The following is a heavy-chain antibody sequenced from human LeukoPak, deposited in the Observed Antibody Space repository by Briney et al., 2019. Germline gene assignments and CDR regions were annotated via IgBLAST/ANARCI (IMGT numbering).Heavy chain of an antibody. J-gene: IGHJ4*02. D-gene: IGHD2-2*01. Sequence: ASVTVSCTVSGYTLAELSMHWVRQAPGKRLEWMGGFDLEDGERIYAQKFQGRVRVTDDTSTDTAYMELSSLRSEDTAVYYFTTLDLPPATSAAAFWGQGTLVTVSS. CDR3: TTLDLPPATSAAAF. V-gene: IGHV1-24*01. CDR2: FDLEDGER. CDR1: GYTLAELS.